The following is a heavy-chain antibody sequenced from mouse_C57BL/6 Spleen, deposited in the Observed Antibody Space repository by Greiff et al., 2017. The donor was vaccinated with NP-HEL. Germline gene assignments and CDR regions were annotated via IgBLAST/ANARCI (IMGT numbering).Heavy chain of an antibody. D-gene: IGHD1-1*02. CDR1: GYSFTGYF. V-gene: IGHV1-20*01. J-gene: IGHJ2*01. CDR2: INPYNGDT. CDR3: ARGGYYLDY. Sequence: EVMLVESGPELVKPGDSVKISCKASGYSFTGYFMNWVMQSHGKSLEWIGRINPYNGDTFYNQKFKGKATLTVDKSSSTAHMELRSLTSEDSAVYYCARGGYYLDYWGQGTTLTVSS.